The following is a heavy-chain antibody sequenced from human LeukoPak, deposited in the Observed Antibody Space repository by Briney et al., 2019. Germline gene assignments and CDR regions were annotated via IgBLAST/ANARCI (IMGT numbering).Heavy chain of an antibody. V-gene: IGHV3-23*01. D-gene: IGHD3-22*01. CDR1: GFTFTNYA. CDR2: ISANGDST. J-gene: IGHJ4*02. CDR3: AKYDSSGYRG. Sequence: GGSLRLSGAASGFTFTNYAMSWVRQTPGEGLQWVSSISANGDSTYYADSVKGRFTISRDNSKSTFYLQMNSLRAEDAAVYYCAKYDSSGYRGWGQGTLVTVSS.